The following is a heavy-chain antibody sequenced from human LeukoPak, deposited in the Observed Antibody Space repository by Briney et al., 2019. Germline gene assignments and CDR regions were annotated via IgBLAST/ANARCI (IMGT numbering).Heavy chain of an antibody. V-gene: IGHV4-59*01. D-gene: IGHD2-21*02. Sequence: PSETLSLTCTVSGGSISSYYWSWIRQPPGKGLEWIGYIYYSGSTNYNPSLKSRVTISVDTSKNQFSLKLSSVTAADTAVYYCARGDGDPRSAFDIWGQGTMVTVSS. CDR1: GGSISSYY. CDR3: ARGDGDPRSAFDI. CDR2: IYYSGST. J-gene: IGHJ3*02.